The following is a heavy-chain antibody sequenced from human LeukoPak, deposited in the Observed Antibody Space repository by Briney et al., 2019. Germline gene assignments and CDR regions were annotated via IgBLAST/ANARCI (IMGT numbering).Heavy chain of an antibody. CDR1: GFTFSSYE. CDR2: ISSSGSTI. V-gene: IGHV3-48*03. Sequence: QPGGSLRLSCAASGFTFSSYEMNWVRQAPGKGLEWVSYISSSGSTIYYADSVKGRFTISRDKSKNTLYLQMSSLRVEDTAVYYCAMGAIVATIDYWGQGTLVTVSS. D-gene: IGHD5-12*01. J-gene: IGHJ4*02. CDR3: AMGAIVATIDY.